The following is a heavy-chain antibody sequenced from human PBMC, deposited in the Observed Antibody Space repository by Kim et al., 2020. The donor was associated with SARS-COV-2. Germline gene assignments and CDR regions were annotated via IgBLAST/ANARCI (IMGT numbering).Heavy chain of an antibody. Sequence: GGSLRLSCAASGFTFSSYWMSWVRQAPGKGLEWVANIKQDGSEKYYVDSVKGRFTISRDNAKNSLYLQMNSLRAEDTAVYYCVRMVGYCSSTSCYPDYWGQGTLVTVSS. V-gene: IGHV3-7*03. D-gene: IGHD2-2*01. CDR2: IKQDGSEK. CDR3: VRMVGYCSSTSCYPDY. CDR1: GFTFSSYW. J-gene: IGHJ4*02.